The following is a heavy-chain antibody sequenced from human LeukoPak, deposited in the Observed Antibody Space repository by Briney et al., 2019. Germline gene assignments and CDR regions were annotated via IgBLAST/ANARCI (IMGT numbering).Heavy chain of an antibody. CDR3: ARLASGSYGPLTPFDY. D-gene: IGHD1-26*01. Sequence: SETLSLTCTVSGGSIRSGSYYWGWIRQPPGKGLEWIGDIYYSGSTNYNPSLKSRVTISVDASKNQFSLRLSSVTAADTAVYYSARLASGSYGPLTPFDYWGQGTLVTVSS. J-gene: IGHJ4*02. CDR2: IYYSGST. CDR1: GGSIRSGSYY. V-gene: IGHV4-61*05.